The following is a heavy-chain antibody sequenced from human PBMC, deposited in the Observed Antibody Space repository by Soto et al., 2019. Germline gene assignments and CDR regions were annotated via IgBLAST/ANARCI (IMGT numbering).Heavy chain of an antibody. Sequence: GSGPTLVNPTPTLTLTCTLSGISLSTSGVGLGWIRQTPGKALEWLALVYWNDDKHYSPSLKSRLTITKDTSKNQAILTMTNMDPVDTATYYCARGLATLPVFAFDIWGQGTVVTVSS. D-gene: IGHD1-1*01. CDR2: VYWNDDK. CDR3: ARGLATLPVFAFDI. CDR1: GISLSTSGVG. V-gene: IGHV2-5*01. J-gene: IGHJ3*02.